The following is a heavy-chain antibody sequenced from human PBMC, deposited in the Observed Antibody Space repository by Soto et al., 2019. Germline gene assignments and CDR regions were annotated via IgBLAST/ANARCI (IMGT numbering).Heavy chain of an antibody. V-gene: IGHV1-2*04. CDR2: INPNSGGT. J-gene: IGHJ4*02. D-gene: IGHD2-15*01. CDR3: ARAADPYCSGGSCYSDY. Sequence: ASVKVSCKASGYTFTGYYMHWVRQAPGQGLEWMGWINPNSGGTNYAQKFQGWVTMTRDTSISTAYMELSRLRSDDTAVYYCARAADPYCSGGSCYSDYWGQGTLVTVSS. CDR1: GYTFTGYY.